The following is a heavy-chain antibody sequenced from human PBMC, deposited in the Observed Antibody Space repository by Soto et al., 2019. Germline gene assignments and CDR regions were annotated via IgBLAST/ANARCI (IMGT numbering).Heavy chain of an antibody. CDR2: IHYSGST. J-gene: IGHJ3*02. CDR3: ANGESEDPGRLVDIVLVPAATHAFDI. CDR1: GGSISSNIFY. Sequence: SETLSLTCTVSGGSISSNIFYWGWIRQPPGKGLEWIGNIHYSGSTYYDSSLKSRVTISVDTSKNQFSLKLSSVTAADTAVYYCANGESEDPGRLVDIVLVPAATHAFDIWGQGTMVTVS. V-gene: IGHV4-39*01. D-gene: IGHD2-2*03.